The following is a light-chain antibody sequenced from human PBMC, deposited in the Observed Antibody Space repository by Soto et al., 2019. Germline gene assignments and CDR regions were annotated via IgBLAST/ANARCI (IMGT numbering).Light chain of an antibody. Sequence: QSVLTQPASVSGSPGQSITISCTGTSSDVGGYNYVSWYQQHPGKAPKLMIYEVSNRPSEVSNRFSGSKSGNTASLTISGLQAEDEADYYCSSYTSSSLYVFGTGTKLTVL. CDR1: SSDVGGYNY. CDR3: SSYTSSSLYV. J-gene: IGLJ1*01. CDR2: EVS. V-gene: IGLV2-14*01.